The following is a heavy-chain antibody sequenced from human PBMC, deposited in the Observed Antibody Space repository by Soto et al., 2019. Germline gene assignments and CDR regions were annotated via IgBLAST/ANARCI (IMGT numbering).Heavy chain of an antibody. CDR2: IYYSVST. V-gene: IGHV4-39*01. CDR3: ARQTGYDYYYYYGMDV. CDR1: GGSIIISSYY. Sequence: PSETLSLTCTVYGGSIIISSYYWGWIRQPPGKWLEWIGSIYYSVSTYYNPSLKSRVTISVDTSKNQFSLKLSSVTAADTAVYYCARQTGYDYYYYYGMDVWGQGTTVTVSS. J-gene: IGHJ6*02. D-gene: IGHD5-12*01.